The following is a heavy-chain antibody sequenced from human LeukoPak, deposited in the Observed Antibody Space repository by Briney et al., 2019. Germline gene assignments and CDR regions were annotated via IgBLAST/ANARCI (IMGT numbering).Heavy chain of an antibody. Sequence: PSETLSLTCTVSGGSISSGSYYWSWIRQPAGKGLEWIGRIYTSGSTNYNPSLKSRVTISVDTSKNQFSLKLSSVTAADTAVYYCARRRVWFGRSPGGFDYWGQGTLVTVSS. D-gene: IGHD3-10*01. CDR2: IYTSGST. J-gene: IGHJ4*02. V-gene: IGHV4-61*02. CDR1: GGSISSGSYY. CDR3: ARRRVWFGRSPGGFDY.